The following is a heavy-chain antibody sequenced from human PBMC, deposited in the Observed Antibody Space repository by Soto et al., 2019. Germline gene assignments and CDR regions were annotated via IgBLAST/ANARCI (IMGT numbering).Heavy chain of an antibody. CDR1: GFTFDDYA. Sequence: EVQLVESGGGLVQPGRSLRLSCAASGFTFDDYAMHWVRQVPGKGLEWVSGSSWNSGSIGYADSVKGRFTISRDNAKNPLYLQMNSLRAGDTALYYGANAPSGCGCVLFDPGGQGPLVTVSP. V-gene: IGHV3-9*01. J-gene: IGHJ5*02. CDR3: ANAPSGCGCVLFDP. CDR2: SSWNSGSI. D-gene: IGHD6-25*01.